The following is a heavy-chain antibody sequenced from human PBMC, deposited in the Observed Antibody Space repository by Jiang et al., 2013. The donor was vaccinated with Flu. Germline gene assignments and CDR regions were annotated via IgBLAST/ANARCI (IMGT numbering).Heavy chain of an antibody. CDR1: GYSFTSYW. CDR3: ARRGQQLVDKYYYYYYGMDV. CDR2: IYPGDSDT. V-gene: IGHV5-51*01. J-gene: IGHJ6*02. Sequence: GAEVKKPGESLKISCKGSGYSFTSYWIGWVRQMPGKGLEWMGIIYPGDSDTRYSPSFQGQVTISADKSISTAYLQWSSLKASDTAMYYCARRGQQLVDKYYYYYYGMDVWGQGTTVTVSS. D-gene: IGHD6-13*01.